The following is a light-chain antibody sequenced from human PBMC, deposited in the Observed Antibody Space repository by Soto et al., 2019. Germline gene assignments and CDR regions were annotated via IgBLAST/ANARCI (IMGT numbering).Light chain of an antibody. CDR1: QSLLHTTGETF. Sequence: VMTQTPLSLSVAPGQPASISCKSSQSLLHTTGETFLFWYLQKPGQSQQLLIYEVSTRVSGVQDRFSGSGSGTDFTLEIRRLETDDVGIYYCMQSTQLPPTFGQGTRLEIK. V-gene: IGKV2D-29*02. J-gene: IGKJ5*01. CDR2: EVS. CDR3: MQSTQLPPT.